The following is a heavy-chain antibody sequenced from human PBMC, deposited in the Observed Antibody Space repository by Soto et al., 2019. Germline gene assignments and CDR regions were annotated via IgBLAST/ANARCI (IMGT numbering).Heavy chain of an antibody. D-gene: IGHD2-2*01. CDR3: ASVGASTVVVPDALSF. CDR2: ISAYNGNT. Sequence: ASVKVSCKASGYTFTSYGISWVRQAPGQGLEWMGWISAYNGNTNYAQKLQGRVTMTTGTSTGTAYMELRSLRSDDTAVYYCASVGASTVVVPDALSFRGKGTLVTVSS. J-gene: IGHJ4*02. CDR1: GYTFTSYG. V-gene: IGHV1-18*01.